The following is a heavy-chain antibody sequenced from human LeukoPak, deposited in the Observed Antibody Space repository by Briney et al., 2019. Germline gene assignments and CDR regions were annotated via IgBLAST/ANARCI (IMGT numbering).Heavy chain of an antibody. Sequence: GGSLRLSCAASGFTFDDYAMHWVRHAPGKGLEWVSGISWNSGSIGYADSVKGRFTISRDNAKNSLYLQMNSLRAEDMALYYCAKARGVRQLLDAFDIWGQGTMVTVSS. D-gene: IGHD1-26*01. CDR3: AKARGVRQLLDAFDI. CDR2: ISWNSGSI. J-gene: IGHJ3*02. CDR1: GFTFDDYA. V-gene: IGHV3-9*03.